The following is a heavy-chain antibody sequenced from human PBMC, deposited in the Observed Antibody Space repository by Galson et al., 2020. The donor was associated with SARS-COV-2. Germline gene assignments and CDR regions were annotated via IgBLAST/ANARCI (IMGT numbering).Heavy chain of an antibody. D-gene: IGHD6-19*01. J-gene: IGHJ4*02. Sequence: ASVKVSCKASGSTLSGHYIHWLRQAPGQGPEWKGWISPNSGGTNYAQKFQGRVTMTRDTSISTVHMELSRLTSDDTALYYCAISVEMASKPSYDYWGQGTLVTVS. CDR3: AISVEMASKPSYDY. V-gene: IGHV1-2*02. CDR2: ISPNSGGT. CDR1: GSTLSGHY.